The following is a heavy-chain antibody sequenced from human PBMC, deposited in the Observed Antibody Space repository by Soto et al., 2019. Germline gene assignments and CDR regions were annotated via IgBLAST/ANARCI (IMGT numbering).Heavy chain of an antibody. CDR3: ARGGVVTAIPGDAFDI. Sequence: PSETLSLTCTVSGGSISSSSYYWGWIRQPPGKGLEWIGSIYYSGSTYYNPSLKSRVTISVDTSKNQFSLKLSSVTAADTAVYYCARGGVVTAIPGDAFDIWGQGTMVTVSS. V-gene: IGHV4-39*07. J-gene: IGHJ3*02. D-gene: IGHD2-21*02. CDR1: GGSISSSSYY. CDR2: IYYSGST.